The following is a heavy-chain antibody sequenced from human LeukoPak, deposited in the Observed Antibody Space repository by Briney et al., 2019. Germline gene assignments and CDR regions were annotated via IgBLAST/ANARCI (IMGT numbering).Heavy chain of an antibody. Sequence: PSETLSLTCAVYGGSFSGYYWSWIRQPPGKGLEWIGEINHSGSTNYNPSLKSRVTISVDTSKNQFSLKLSSVTAADTAVYYCARGIAAAGNYHYYYYMDVWGKGTTVTVSS. CDR3: ARGIAAAGNYHYYYYMDV. J-gene: IGHJ6*03. CDR1: GGSFSGYY. V-gene: IGHV4-34*01. D-gene: IGHD6-13*01. CDR2: INHSGST.